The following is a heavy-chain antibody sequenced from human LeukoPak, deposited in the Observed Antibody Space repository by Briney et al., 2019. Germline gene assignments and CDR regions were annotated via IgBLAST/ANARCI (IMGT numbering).Heavy chain of an antibody. CDR2: IFSGGGEI. Sequence: GGSLRLSCAASGFTFSTFAMIWVRQPPGKGLEWVSSIFSGGGEIHYADSVRGRFTISRDNSKSTLSLQMNSLRAEDTAVYYCARADSSIAARLSRSSIFNYYYYMDVWGKGTTVTVSS. CDR1: GFTFSTFA. V-gene: IGHV3-23*01. D-gene: IGHD6-6*01. J-gene: IGHJ6*03. CDR3: ARADSSIAARLSRSSIFNYYYYMDV.